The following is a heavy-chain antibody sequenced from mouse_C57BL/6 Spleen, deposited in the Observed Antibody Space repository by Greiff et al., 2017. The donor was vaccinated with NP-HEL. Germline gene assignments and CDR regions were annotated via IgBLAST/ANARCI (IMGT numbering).Heavy chain of an antibody. J-gene: IGHJ1*03. CDR3: ARRELGWYFDV. CDR2: IHPNSGST. CDR1: GYTFTSYW. V-gene: IGHV1-64*01. D-gene: IGHD4-1*01. Sequence: QVQLQQPGAELVKPGASVKLSCKASGYTFTSYWMHWVKQRPGQGLEWIGMIHPNSGSTNYNEKFKSKATLTVDKSSSTAYMQLSSLTSEDSAVYYCARRELGWYFDVWGTGTTVTVSS.